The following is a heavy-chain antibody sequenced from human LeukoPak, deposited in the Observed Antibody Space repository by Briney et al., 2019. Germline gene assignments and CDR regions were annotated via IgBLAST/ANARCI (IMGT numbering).Heavy chain of an antibody. CDR1: GFTFSSYS. Sequence: GGSLRLSCAASGFTFSSYSMNWVRQAPGKGLEWVSYISSSSSTIYYADSVKGRFTISRDNAKNSLYLQMNSLRAEDTAVYYCAKEGRYYYGSGSYPVYMDVWGKGTTVTISS. V-gene: IGHV3-48*01. J-gene: IGHJ6*03. D-gene: IGHD3-10*01. CDR2: ISSSSSTI. CDR3: AKEGRYYYGSGSYPVYMDV.